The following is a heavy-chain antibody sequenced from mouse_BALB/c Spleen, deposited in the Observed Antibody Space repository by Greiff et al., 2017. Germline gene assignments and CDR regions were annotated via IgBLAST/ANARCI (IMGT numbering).Heavy chain of an antibody. J-gene: IGHJ2*01. CDR2: IYPGSGST. Sequence: VQLQQPGAELVKPGTSVKLSCKASGYNFTSYWINWVKLRPGQGLEWIGDIYPGSGSTNYNEKFKSKATLTVDTSSSTAYMQLSSLASEDSALYYCTRSSCFDYWGQGTTRTVSS. CDR1: GYNFTSYW. V-gene: IGHV1-55*01. CDR3: TRSSCFDY.